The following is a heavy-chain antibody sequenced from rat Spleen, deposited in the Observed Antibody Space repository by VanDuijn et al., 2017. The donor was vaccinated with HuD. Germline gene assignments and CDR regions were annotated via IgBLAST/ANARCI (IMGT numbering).Heavy chain of an antibody. J-gene: IGHJ3*01. CDR1: GFTFSNYY. V-gene: IGHV5-25*01. Sequence: EVQLVESGGGLVQPGRSLKLSCAASGFTFSNYYMAWVRQAPTKGLEWVASITNAAGKVYYRDSVKGRFTISRDNAKSTLYLQMDSLRSEDTATYYCAILTAGFAYWGQGTLVTVSS. CDR2: ITNAAGKV. CDR3: AILTAGFAY.